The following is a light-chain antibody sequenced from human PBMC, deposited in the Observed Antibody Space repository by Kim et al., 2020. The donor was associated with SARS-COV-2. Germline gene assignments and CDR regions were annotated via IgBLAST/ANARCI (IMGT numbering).Light chain of an antibody. Sequence: APGKKARITWGGNNIGSKSVNGYQKKPGQAPVLVIYYDSDRPSGIPERFSGSNSGNTATLTISRVEAGDEADYYCQVWDSSSDHWVFGGGTQLTVL. V-gene: IGLV3-21*04. CDR3: QVWDSSSDHWV. CDR1: NIGSKS. CDR2: YDS. J-gene: IGLJ3*02.